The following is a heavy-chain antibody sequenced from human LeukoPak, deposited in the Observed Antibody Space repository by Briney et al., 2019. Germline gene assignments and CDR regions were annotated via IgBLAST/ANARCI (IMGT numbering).Heavy chain of an antibody. J-gene: IGHJ4*02. V-gene: IGHV1-2*06. CDR2: INPNSGGT. CDR3: ARAELLWFGEHTITDY. D-gene: IGHD3-10*01. Sequence: GASVKVSCKASGYTFTGHYMHWVRQAPGQGLEWMGLINPNSGGTNYAQKFQGRVTMTRDTSISTAYMELSRLRSDDTAVYYCARAELLWFGEHTITDYWGQGTLVTVSS. CDR1: GYTFTGHY.